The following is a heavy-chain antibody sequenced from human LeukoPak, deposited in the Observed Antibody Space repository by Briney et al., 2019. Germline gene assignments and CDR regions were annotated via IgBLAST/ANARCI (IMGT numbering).Heavy chain of an antibody. Sequence: SETLSLTCAVYGGSFSGYYWSWIRQPPGKGLESIGEINHSGSTTYNPSLKSRVTISVDTSKNQLSLKLRSVKAADTAVYYCARGRSRYCSSTSCYTEDYYYYYMDVWGKGTTVTVSS. V-gene: IGHV4-34*01. CDR3: ARGRSRYCSSTSCYTEDYYYYYMDV. CDR1: GGSFSGYY. J-gene: IGHJ6*03. D-gene: IGHD2-2*02. CDR2: INHSGST.